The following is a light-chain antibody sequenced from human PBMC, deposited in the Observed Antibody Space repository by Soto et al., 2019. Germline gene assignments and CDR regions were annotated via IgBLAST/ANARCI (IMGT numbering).Light chain of an antibody. V-gene: IGLV2-8*01. CDR3: SSYEGSYNCV. CDR1: SSDVGGYNY. J-gene: IGLJ1*01. CDR2: EVS. Sequence: QSVLTQPPSASGSPGQSVTISCTGTSSDVGGYNYVSWYQQHPGKAPKLMIYEVSKRPSGVPDRFSGSKSGNTASLTVSGLQAEDEDDYYCSSYEGSYNCVFGTGTKVTVL.